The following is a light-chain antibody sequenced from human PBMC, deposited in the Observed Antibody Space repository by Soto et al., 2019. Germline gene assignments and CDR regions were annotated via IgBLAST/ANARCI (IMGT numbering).Light chain of an antibody. CDR3: SSYTSSGTYV. J-gene: IGLJ1*01. CDR1: SSDIGGYEY. V-gene: IGLV2-14*03. CDR2: DVT. Sequence: QSALTQPASVSGSPGQSIIISCTGTSSDIGGYEYVCWYQQHPGKVPKLMIYDVTDRPSEVSDRFSGSKSGNTASLTISGLQAEDEADYYCSSYTSSGTYVFGTGTKVTVL.